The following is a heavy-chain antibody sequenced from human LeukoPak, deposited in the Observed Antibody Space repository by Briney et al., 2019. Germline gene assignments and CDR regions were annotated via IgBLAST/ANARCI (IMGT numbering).Heavy chain of an antibody. D-gene: IGHD5-12*01. Sequence: SETLSLTCTVSGGSISSYYWSWIRQPPGKGLEWIGHIYYSGSTNYNPSLKSRVTISIDTSKNQFSLRLSSVTPEDTAVYFCVRLVGGDIDYWGQGTLVTVSS. CDR2: IYYSGST. V-gene: IGHV4-59*12. CDR3: VRLVGGDIDY. CDR1: GGSISSYY. J-gene: IGHJ4*02.